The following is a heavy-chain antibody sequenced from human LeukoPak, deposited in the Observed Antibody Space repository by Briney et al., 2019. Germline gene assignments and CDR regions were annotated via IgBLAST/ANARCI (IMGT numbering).Heavy chain of an antibody. D-gene: IGHD3-3*01. Sequence: GGSLRLSCAASVFTFSSYPMNWVRHAPWKGLEWVSCIDSSSSYIYYADSVKGRFTISRANAKNSLFLQMNSLRAEDTAVYYCARGPHGGFVIIPTEFWGQGTLVTVSS. V-gene: IGHV3-21*01. CDR2: IDSSSSYI. J-gene: IGHJ4*02. CDR3: ARGPHGGFVIIPTEF. CDR1: VFTFSSYP.